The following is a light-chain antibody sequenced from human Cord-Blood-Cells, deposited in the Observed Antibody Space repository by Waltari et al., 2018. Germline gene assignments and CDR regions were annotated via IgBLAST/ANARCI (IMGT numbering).Light chain of an antibody. CDR2: QES. CDR1: QLGDQY. CDR3: QAWDSSTAWV. V-gene: IGLV3-1*01. Sequence: SYELTQPPSVSVSPGQTASITCSGDQLGDQYACWYQQKPGQSLVLVIYQESKRPSGIPERFSGSNSGNTATLTISGTQAMDEADYYCQAWDSSTAWVFGGGTKLTVL. J-gene: IGLJ3*02.